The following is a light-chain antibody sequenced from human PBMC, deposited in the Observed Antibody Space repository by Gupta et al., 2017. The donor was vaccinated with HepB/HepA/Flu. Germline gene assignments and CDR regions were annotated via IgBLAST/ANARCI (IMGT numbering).Light chain of an antibody. CDR2: AAS. J-gene: IGKJ4*01. CDR3: QQVNSYPLT. V-gene: IGKV1-9*01. Sequence: DIQLTPSPSFLSASVGDRVTITCRASQGIGSYLAWYQQKPGKAPKLLIYAASTLQSGVPLRFSGSGFGTEFTLTISSLQPEDFATYYCQQVNSYPLTFGGGTKVEIK. CDR1: QGIGSY.